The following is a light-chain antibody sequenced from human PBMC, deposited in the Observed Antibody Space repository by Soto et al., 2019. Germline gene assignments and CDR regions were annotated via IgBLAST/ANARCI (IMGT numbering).Light chain of an antibody. CDR2: EAA. CDR1: SNDIGANNY. V-gene: IGLV2-14*01. J-gene: IGLJ2*01. Sequence: QSALTQPASVSGSPGQSITISCTGTSNDIGANNYVSWYQHHPGKAPKILIYEAANRPSGVSHRFSWSKSGNTASLTISGLQAEDEADYFCTSYTSTTTLVFGGGTKLTVL. CDR3: TSYTSTTTLV.